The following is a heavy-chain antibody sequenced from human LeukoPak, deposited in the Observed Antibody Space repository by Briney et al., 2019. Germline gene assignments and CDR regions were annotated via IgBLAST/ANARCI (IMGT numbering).Heavy chain of an antibody. D-gene: IGHD5-18*01. J-gene: IGHJ6*02. CDR1: GGSFSGYY. CDR3: ARGGVQLWYYHYYGMDV. Sequence: SETLSLTCAVYGGSFSGYYWSWIRQPPGKGLEWIGEINHSGSTNYNPSLKSRVTISVDTSKNQFSLKLSSVTAADTAVYYCARGGVQLWYYHYYGMDVWGQGTTVTVSS. V-gene: IGHV4-34*01. CDR2: INHSGST.